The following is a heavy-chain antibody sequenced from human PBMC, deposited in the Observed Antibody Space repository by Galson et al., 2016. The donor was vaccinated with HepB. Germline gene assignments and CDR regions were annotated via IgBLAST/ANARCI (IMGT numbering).Heavy chain of an antibody. Sequence: SETLSLTCTVSGGSMRNYHWSWIRQPPGKGPECIGYMYYSGSPKYNPSLKSRVTMLVDTSKNQFSLELNSVTAADTAVYYCARLMGFDSSGLWGQGTLVIVS. CDR3: ARLMGFDSSGL. V-gene: IGHV4-59*08. CDR2: MYYSGSP. CDR1: GGSMRNYH. J-gene: IGHJ4*02. D-gene: IGHD3-22*01.